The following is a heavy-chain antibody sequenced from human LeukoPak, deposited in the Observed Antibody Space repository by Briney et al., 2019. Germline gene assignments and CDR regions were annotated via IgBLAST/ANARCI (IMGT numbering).Heavy chain of an antibody. CDR2: VYTSGST. Sequence: SQTLSLTCTVSGGSISSDNYSWSWIRQPAGKGLEWIGRVYTSGSTNYNPSLKSRVTISVDTSKKQFSLKLSSVTAADTAVYYCARTYSSGWPNYYYYMDVWGKGTTVTVSS. CDR1: GGSISSDNYS. CDR3: ARTYSSGWPNYYYYMDV. J-gene: IGHJ6*03. V-gene: IGHV4-61*02. D-gene: IGHD6-19*01.